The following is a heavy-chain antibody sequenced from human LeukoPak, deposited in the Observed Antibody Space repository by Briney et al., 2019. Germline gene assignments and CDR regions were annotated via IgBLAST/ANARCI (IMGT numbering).Heavy chain of an antibody. CDR2: ISSSGSTI. J-gene: IGHJ5*02. Sequence: GGSLRLSCAASGFTFSSYEMNWVRQAPGKGLEWVSYISSSGSTIYYADSVKGRFTISRDNAKNSLYLQMNSLRAEDTAVYYCARGRSWHPLGWFDPWGQGTLVTVSS. D-gene: IGHD6-13*01. CDR3: ARGRSWHPLGWFDP. V-gene: IGHV3-48*03. CDR1: GFTFSSYE.